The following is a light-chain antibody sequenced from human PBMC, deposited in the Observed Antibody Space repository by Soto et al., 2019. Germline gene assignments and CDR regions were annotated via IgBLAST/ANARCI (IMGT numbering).Light chain of an antibody. CDR2: DAS. CDR1: QSIRTN. CDR3: QQYNDWPPLT. J-gene: IGKJ4*01. Sequence: EIMMTQSPAPVSVSPGERATLSCRASQSIRTNVAWYQQKPGQALRLLIYDASTRSTGLSSRFSGSGSGTEFTLPISSLQSEDVAIYYCQQYNDWPPLTFGGGTRLEI. V-gene: IGKV3-15*01.